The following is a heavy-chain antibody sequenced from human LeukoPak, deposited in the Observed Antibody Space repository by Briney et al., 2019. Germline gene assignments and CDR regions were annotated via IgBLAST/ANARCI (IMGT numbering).Heavy chain of an antibody. J-gene: IGHJ4*02. Sequence: ASVKVSCKASGYTFTGYYIHWVRQAPGQGLEWMGWINSNSGATNYAQKFQGRVTMTRDTSISTAYMELTRLASDDTAVYYCARAGSLAYWGQGTLVTVSS. D-gene: IGHD5-12*01. CDR1: GYTFTGYY. CDR2: INSNSGAT. V-gene: IGHV1-2*02. CDR3: ARAGSLAY.